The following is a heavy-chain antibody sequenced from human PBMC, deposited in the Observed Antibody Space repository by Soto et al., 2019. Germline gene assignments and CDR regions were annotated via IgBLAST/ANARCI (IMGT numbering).Heavy chain of an antibody. D-gene: IGHD2-2*01. J-gene: IGHJ4*02. CDR1: VGSISGYY. V-gene: IGHV4-4*07. CDR3: ARINGGPLC. Sequence: SETLSLTCTFSVGSISGYYWNCFRHPAGKRLEWIGRIHDTGGTNYNPSLRSRVTVSLDTAKNQLSLKLNSVTAVDTAVYYCARINGGPLCWGQGTLVKVSS. CDR2: IHDTGGT.